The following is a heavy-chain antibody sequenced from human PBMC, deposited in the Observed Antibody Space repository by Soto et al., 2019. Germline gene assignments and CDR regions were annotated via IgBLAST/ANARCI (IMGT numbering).Heavy chain of an antibody. CDR1: GFTFSSYA. D-gene: IGHD3-22*01. CDR3: AKDLTMIVVVITEGPFDY. CDR2: ISGSGGST. J-gene: IGHJ4*02. V-gene: IGHV3-23*01. Sequence: AGGSLRLSCAASGFTFSSYAMSWVRQAPGKGLEWVSAISGSGGSTYYADSVKGRFTISRDNSKNTLYLQMNSLRAEDTAVYYCAKDLTMIVVVITEGPFDYWGQGTLVTVSS.